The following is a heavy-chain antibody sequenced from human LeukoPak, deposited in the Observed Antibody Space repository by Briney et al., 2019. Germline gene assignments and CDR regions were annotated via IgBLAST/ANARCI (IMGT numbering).Heavy chain of an antibody. V-gene: IGHV3-9*01. CDR3: AKESVGLDAFDI. J-gene: IGHJ3*02. D-gene: IGHD3-16*01. CDR2: ISWNSGSI. CDR1: GLTFHDYA. Sequence: QPGRSLRLSCAASGLTFHDYAMHWVRQAPGKGLEWVSGISWNSGSIGYADSVKGRFTISRDNAKNSLYLQMNSLRAEDTALYYCAKESVGLDAFDIWGQGTMVTVSS.